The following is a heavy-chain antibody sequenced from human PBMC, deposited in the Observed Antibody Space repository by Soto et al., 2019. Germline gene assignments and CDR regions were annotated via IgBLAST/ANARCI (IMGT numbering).Heavy chain of an antibody. CDR1: GFTFSNSA. J-gene: IGHJ4*02. V-gene: IGHV3-64*02. CDR2: ISSNGGST. D-gene: IGHD3-10*01. CDR3: ATVGNYGNFDY. Sequence: TVGSLRLSFVASGFTFSNSAMYWARQAPGKGLECVSSISSNGGSTYYADSVKGRFTISRDNSKNTLYLQMGSLRADDMAVYYCATVGNYGNFDYWGQGTLVTVSS.